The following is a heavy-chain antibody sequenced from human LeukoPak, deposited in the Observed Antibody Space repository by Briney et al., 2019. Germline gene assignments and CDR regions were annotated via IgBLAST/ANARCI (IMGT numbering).Heavy chain of an antibody. CDR1: GFTFNNYW. D-gene: IGHD1-1*01. J-gene: IGHJ6*02. CDR3: ARRGTGHGMDV. CDR2: INNDGSSA. V-gene: IGHV3-74*01. Sequence: GGSLRLSCAASGFTFNNYWIHWVRQVPGKGLVWASRINNDGSSASYVDSVKGRFTISRDNAKNTLFLQMNSLRAEDTAVYYCARRGTGHGMDVWGQGTTVIVSS.